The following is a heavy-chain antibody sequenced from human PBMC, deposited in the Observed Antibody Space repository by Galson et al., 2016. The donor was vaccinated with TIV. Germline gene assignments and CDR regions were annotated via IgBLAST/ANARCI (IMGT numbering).Heavy chain of an antibody. D-gene: IGHD5-18*01. CDR3: AKNSRLDASMDYYYYHGMDV. CDR2: INWKGNSV. CDR1: GFTFDDYP. V-gene: IGHV3-9*01. J-gene: IGHJ6*02. Sequence: SLRLSCAASGFTFDDYPMHWVRQAPGKGLEWVSVINWKGNSVNYADSVRGRFTISRDNAKNSLYLQTNSLTPEDTALYYCAKNSRLDASMDYYYYHGMDVWGRGTTVIVSS.